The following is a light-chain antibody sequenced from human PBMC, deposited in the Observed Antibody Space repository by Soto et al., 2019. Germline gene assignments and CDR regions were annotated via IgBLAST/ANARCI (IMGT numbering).Light chain of an antibody. Sequence: QSALTQPASVSGAPGQSIPISCTGTSSDVGGYNYVSWYQPHPGKAPKLMIYEVSNRPSGVSNRFSGSKSGNTASLTISGLQAEDEADYYCSSYTSSSTDVFGTGTKLTVL. CDR3: SSYTSSSTDV. CDR1: SSDVGGYNY. CDR2: EVS. V-gene: IGLV2-14*01. J-gene: IGLJ1*01.